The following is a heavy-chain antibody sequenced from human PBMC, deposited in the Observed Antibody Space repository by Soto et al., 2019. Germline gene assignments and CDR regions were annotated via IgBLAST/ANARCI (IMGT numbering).Heavy chain of an antibody. CDR3: ARQDTSSGYEDRSYFGMDV. J-gene: IGHJ6*02. CDR1: GGTFMKYS. V-gene: IGHV1-69*01. Sequence: QVQLVQSGAEVQKPGSSVRVSCKAPGGTFMKYSISWVRQAPGQGLEWMGEIIPVFGTTNYAQKFQGRVTLAADEYTSTAYMHLSSLTSEDTAVYFCARQDTSSGYEDRSYFGMDVWGQGATVTVSS. CDR2: IIPVFGTT. D-gene: IGHD6-13*01.